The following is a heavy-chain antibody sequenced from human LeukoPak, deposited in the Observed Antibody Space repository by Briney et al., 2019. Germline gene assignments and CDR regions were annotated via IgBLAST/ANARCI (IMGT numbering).Heavy chain of an antibody. CDR3: VREVSMVRGVITFYHYNGMDV. V-gene: IGHV1-69*05. CDR1: GGTFSSYA. J-gene: IGHJ6*02. D-gene: IGHD3-10*01. CDR2: IIPIFGTT. Sequence: GASVKVSCKASGGTFSSYAISWVRQAPGQGLEWMGGIIPIFGTTNNAQKFQGRVTMTTDASTSTAYMELRSLRSDDTAVYYCVREVSMVRGVITFYHYNGMDVWGQGTAVTVSS.